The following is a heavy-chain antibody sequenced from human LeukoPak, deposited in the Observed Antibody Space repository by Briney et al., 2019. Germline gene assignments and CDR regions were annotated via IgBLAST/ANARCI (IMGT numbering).Heavy chain of an antibody. D-gene: IGHD5-24*01. CDR1: GFTFSSYW. V-gene: IGHV3-7*01. CDR2: IKQDGSEK. CDR3: ARERWLQPYAFDI. Sequence: GGSLRLSCAASGFTFSSYWMSWVRQAPGKGLEWVANIKQDGSEKYYVDSVKGRFTISRDNAKNSLYLQMNSLRAEDTAVYYCARERWLQPYAFDIWGQGTMVTVSS. J-gene: IGHJ3*02.